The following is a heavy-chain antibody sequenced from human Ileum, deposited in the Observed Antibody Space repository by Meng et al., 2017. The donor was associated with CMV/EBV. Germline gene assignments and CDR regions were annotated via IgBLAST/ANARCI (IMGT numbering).Heavy chain of an antibody. CDR2: IRYDGTNK. Sequence: QVQLVESGGGVVQPGGCLRLSCAASGFTFSNFGMHWVRQAPGKGLEWVAFIRYDGTNKYYADSVKGRFTISRDNSKNTLYLQMNSLKAEDTAVYYCAKDYPFDYWGQGTLVTVSS. CDR3: AKDYPFDY. V-gene: IGHV3-30*02. CDR1: GFTFSNFG. J-gene: IGHJ4*02.